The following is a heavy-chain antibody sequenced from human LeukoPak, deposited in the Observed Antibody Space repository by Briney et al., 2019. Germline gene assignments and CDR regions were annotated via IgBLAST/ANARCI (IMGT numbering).Heavy chain of an antibody. CDR3: AKDIRYYYDSSGYYDY. CDR1: GFTFGSYS. Sequence: GGSLRLSCAASGFTFGSYSMNWVRQAPGKGLEWISYISSGSRTIYYADSVEGRFTVSRDNAKNSLYLQMNSLRAEDMALYYCAKDIRYYYDSSGYYDYWGQGTLVTVSS. CDR2: ISSGSRTI. J-gene: IGHJ4*02. D-gene: IGHD3-22*01. V-gene: IGHV3-48*01.